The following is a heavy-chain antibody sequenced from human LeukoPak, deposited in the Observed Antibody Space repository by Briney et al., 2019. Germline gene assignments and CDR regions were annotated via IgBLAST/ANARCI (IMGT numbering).Heavy chain of an antibody. D-gene: IGHD1-7*01. CDR3: ARVWDYTYAGTWFDP. CDR2: ISAYNGNT. J-gene: IGHJ5*02. V-gene: IGHV1-18*01. Sequence: ASVKVSCKASGYTFTSYGISWVRQAPGQGLEWMGWISAYNGNTNYAQKLQGRVTMTTDTSTSTAYMELRSLRSDDTAVYYCARVWDYTYAGTWFDPWGQGTLVTVSS. CDR1: GYTFTSYG.